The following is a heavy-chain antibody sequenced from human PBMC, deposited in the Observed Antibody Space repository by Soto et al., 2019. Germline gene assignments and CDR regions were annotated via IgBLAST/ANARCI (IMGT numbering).Heavy chain of an antibody. V-gene: IGHV1-18*01. Sequence: QVQLVQSGAEVKKPGASLKVSCKASGYTFTSQGISWVRQAPGQGLEWMGWISANNGDTNYAQKFQGRVTVTTDTSTSTGYMELRSLRSEDTAVYYCARMVRGSNIDYYHYMDVWGKGTTVTVSS. D-gene: IGHD3-10*01. CDR2: ISANNGDT. CDR3: ARMVRGSNIDYYHYMDV. J-gene: IGHJ6*03. CDR1: GYTFTSQG.